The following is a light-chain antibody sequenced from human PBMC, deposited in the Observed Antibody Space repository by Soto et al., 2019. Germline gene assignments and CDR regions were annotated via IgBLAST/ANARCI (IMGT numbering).Light chain of an antibody. V-gene: IGKV3-20*01. CDR1: QSVSSSY. CDR2: GAS. CDR3: QQYGSSFWT. Sequence: EIVLTQSPGTLSLSPGERATLSCRASQSVSSSYLAWYQQKPGQAPRLLIYGASSRATGIPDRFSGSGSGTDFTLTISRREPEEFAVYYCQQYGSSFWTFGQGTKVEIK. J-gene: IGKJ1*01.